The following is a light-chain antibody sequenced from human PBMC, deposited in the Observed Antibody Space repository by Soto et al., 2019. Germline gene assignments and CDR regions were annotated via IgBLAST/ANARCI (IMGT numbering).Light chain of an antibody. Sequence: VFTQPPVSMSLSPLEIATRPSRASQSVSSRFLAWYQQKPGQAPRLLIYDASNRATGIPARFSGSGSETDFTLTISSLEPEDFGVYYCLQRMKWPLTFGQGTRMEIK. CDR2: DAS. CDR3: LQRMKWPLT. CDR1: QSVSSRF. V-gene: IGKV3D-20*02. J-gene: IGKJ5*01.